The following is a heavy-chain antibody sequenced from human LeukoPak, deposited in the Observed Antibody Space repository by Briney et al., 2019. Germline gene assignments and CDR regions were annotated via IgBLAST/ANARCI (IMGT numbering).Heavy chain of an antibody. CDR1: GFTFSSYW. CDR2: INSDGSST. J-gene: IGHJ4*02. Sequence: GGSLRLSCAASGFTFSSYWMHWVRQAPGKGLVWVSRINSDGSSTSYADSVKGRFTISRDNAKNTLYLQMNSLRAEDTAVYYCARDRVGWLQAVYPHYFDYWGQGTLVTVSS. V-gene: IGHV3-74*01. CDR3: ARDRVGWLQAVYPHYFDY. D-gene: IGHD5-24*01.